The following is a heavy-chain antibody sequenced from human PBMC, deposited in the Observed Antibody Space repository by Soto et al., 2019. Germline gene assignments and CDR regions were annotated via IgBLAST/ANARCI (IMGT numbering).Heavy chain of an antibody. CDR2: ISAYNGNT. D-gene: IGHD3-9*01. CDR1: GYTFTSYG. J-gene: IGHJ4*02. CDR3: ARDRRNDILTGYYFDY. V-gene: IGHV1-18*01. Sequence: ASVKVSCQASGYTFTSYGISWVRQAPGQGLEWMGWISAYNGNTNYAQKLQGRVTMTTDTSTSTAYMELRSLRSDDTAVYYCARDRRNDILTGYYFDYWGQGTLVTVSS.